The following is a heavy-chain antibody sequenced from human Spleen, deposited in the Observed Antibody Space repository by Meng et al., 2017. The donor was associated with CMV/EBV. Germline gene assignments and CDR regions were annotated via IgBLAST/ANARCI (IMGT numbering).Heavy chain of an antibody. Sequence: SVKVSCKASGGTFSSYAISWVRQAPGQGLEWMGGIIPIFGTANYAQKFQGRVTITTDESTSTAYMELSSLRSDDTAVYYCARDHIRLQWFGAYGMDLWGQGTTVTVSS. CDR2: IIPIFGTA. J-gene: IGHJ6*02. CDR1: GGTFSSYA. D-gene: IGHD3-10*01. CDR3: ARDHIRLQWFGAYGMDL. V-gene: IGHV1-69*05.